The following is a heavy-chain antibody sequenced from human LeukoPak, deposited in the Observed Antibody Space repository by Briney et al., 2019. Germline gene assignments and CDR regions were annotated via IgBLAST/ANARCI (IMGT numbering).Heavy chain of an antibody. V-gene: IGHV1-2*02. J-gene: IGHJ6*02. CDR2: INPNSGGT. CDR1: GYTFTGYY. Sequence: ASVKVSCKASGYTFTGYYMHWVRQAPGQGLEWKGWINPNSGGTNYAQKFQGRVTMTRDTSISTAYMELSRLRSDDTAVYYCATRMGGYGVGMDVWGQGTTVTVSS. D-gene: IGHD3-16*01. CDR3: ATRMGGYGVGMDV.